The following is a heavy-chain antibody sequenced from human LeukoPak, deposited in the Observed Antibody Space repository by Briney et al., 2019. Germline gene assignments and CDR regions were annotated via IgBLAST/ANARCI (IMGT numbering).Heavy chain of an antibody. CDR3: ARFYGLGSWFDP. CDR2: IYHSGST. V-gene: IGHV4-39*07. CDR1: GGSISSSSYY. Sequence: SETLSLTCTVSGGSISSSSYYWDWIRQPPGKGLEWIGSIYHSGSTYYNPSLKSRVTIAVETSKNQFSLKLSSVTAADTAVYYCARFYGLGSWFDPWGQGTLVTVSS. D-gene: IGHD3-10*01. J-gene: IGHJ5*02.